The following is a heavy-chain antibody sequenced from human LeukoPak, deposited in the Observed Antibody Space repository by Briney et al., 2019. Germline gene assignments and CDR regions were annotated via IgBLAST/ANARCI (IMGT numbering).Heavy chain of an antibody. V-gene: IGHV3-49*04. CDR3: TRGRSSWYFDY. CDR2: IGSKAYGGTT. Sequence: GGSLRLSCTASGFTFGDYGMSWVRQAPGKGLEWVGFIGSKAYGGTTEYAASVKGRFTISRDDSKSIAYLQMNSLKTEDTAVYYCTRGRSSWYFDYWGQGTLVTVSS. J-gene: IGHJ4*02. D-gene: IGHD6-13*01. CDR1: GFTFGDYG.